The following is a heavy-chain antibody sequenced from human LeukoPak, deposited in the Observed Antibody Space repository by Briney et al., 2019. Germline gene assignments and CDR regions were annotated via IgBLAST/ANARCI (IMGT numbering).Heavy chain of an antibody. J-gene: IGHJ5*02. D-gene: IGHD2-2*01. CDR3: ARHEDQLLYNWFDP. CDR1: GGSFSGYY. V-gene: IGHV4-34*01. CDR2: INHSGGT. Sequence: PSETLSLTCAVYGGSFSGYYWSWIRQPPGKGLEWIGEINHSGGTNYNPSLKSRVTISVDTSKNQFSLKLSSVTAADTAVYYCARHEDQLLYNWFDPWGQGTLVTVSS.